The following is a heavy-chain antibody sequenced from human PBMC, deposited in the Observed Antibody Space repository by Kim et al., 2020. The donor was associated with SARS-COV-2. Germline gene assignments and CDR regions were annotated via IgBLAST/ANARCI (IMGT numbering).Heavy chain of an antibody. Sequence: SVKVSCKASGGTFSSYAISWVRQAPGQGLEWMGGIIPIFGTANYAQKFQGRVTITADESTSTAYMELSSLRSEDTAVYYCARDGTAMDHGDYWGQGTLVTVSS. CDR2: IIPIFGTA. J-gene: IGHJ4*02. CDR3: ARDGTAMDHGDY. CDR1: GGTFSSYA. D-gene: IGHD5-18*01. V-gene: IGHV1-69*13.